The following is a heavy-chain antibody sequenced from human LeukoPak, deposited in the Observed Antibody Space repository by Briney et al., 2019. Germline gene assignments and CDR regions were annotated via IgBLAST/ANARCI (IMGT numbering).Heavy chain of an antibody. CDR1: GGSISTSGFY. V-gene: IGHV4-31*03. CDR2: IYYSGST. CDR3: ARDRGYSYGNDY. Sequence: PSETLSLTCIVSGGSISTSGFYWSWIRQHPGKGLEWIGSIYYSGSTYYNPFLKSRLSFSVDTSKNQFSLRLSSVTAADTAVYYCARDRGYSYGNDYWGQGTLITVSS. J-gene: IGHJ4*02. D-gene: IGHD5-18*01.